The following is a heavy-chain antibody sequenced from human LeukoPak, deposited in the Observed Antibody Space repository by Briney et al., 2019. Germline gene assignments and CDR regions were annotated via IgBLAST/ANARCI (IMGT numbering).Heavy chain of an antibody. CDR3: ARDPGIQLWSYYFDY. CDR2: ISFSGANS. Sequence: PGGSLRLSCAASGFTFSDSAMTWVRQAPGKGLDWVSLISFSGANSYYADSVKGRFTISRDNSKDTLFLQMNSLRAEDTAIYYCARDPGIQLWSYYFDYWGPGTLVTVSS. V-gene: IGHV3-23*01. CDR1: GFTFSDSA. D-gene: IGHD5-18*01. J-gene: IGHJ4*02.